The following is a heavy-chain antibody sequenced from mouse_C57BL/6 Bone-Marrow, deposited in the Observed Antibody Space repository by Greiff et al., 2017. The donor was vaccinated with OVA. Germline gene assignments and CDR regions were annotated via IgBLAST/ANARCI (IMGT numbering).Heavy chain of an antibody. CDR3: ARGRGDGGYAMDY. J-gene: IGHJ4*01. CDR2: IDPGDGET. Sequence: EVQLQQSGAELVKPGASVKLSCTASGFNIKDYYMHWVKQRTEQGLEWIGRIDPGDGETKYAPKFQGKATITAATSSNTAYRQLGSLTSRDTAVYYCARGRGDGGYAMDYWGQGTSVTVSA. D-gene: IGHD2-13*01. V-gene: IGHV14-2*01. CDR1: GFNIKDYY.